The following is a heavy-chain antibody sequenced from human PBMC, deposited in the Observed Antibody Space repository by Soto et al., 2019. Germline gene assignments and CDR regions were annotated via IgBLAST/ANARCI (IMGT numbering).Heavy chain of an antibody. CDR2: INPNSGGT. D-gene: IGHD6-13*01. CDR3: AREGYSSSWSLDV. V-gene: IGHV1-2*04. Sequence: ASVKVSCKASGYTFTGYYKHWVRQAPGQGLEWMGWINPNSGGTNYAQKFQGWVTMTRDTSISTAYMELSRLRSDDTAVYYCAREGYSSSWSLDVWGQGATVTVSS. CDR1: GYTFTGYY. J-gene: IGHJ6*02.